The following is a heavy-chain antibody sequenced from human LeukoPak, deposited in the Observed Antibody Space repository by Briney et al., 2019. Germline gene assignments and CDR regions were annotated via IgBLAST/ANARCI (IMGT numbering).Heavy chain of an antibody. Sequence: GGSLRLSCAASGFTFSSHAMGWVRQAPGKGLEWVSSITGSGASTYYGDSVKGRFTISRDNSKNTLYLQMNRLRAEDTAVYSCAKDGGGSLEWLPPMDVWGQGTTVTVSS. J-gene: IGHJ6*02. CDR3: AKDGGGSLEWLPPMDV. CDR1: GFTFSSHA. D-gene: IGHD3-3*01. CDR2: ITGSGAST. V-gene: IGHV3-23*01.